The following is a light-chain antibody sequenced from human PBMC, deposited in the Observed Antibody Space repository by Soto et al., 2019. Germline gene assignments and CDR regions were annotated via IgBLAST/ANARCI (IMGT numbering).Light chain of an antibody. CDR1: QSVLYSSNNKNH. CDR2: WAS. V-gene: IGKV4-1*01. Sequence: DIVMTQSPDSLAVSLGERATINCKSSQSVLYSSNNKNHLTWFQQKPGQPSKLLIYWASTRESGVPDRFSGSGSGTDFTLTISRLEPEDFAVYYCQQYGSSGTFGQGTKVDIK. CDR3: QQYGSSGT. J-gene: IGKJ1*01.